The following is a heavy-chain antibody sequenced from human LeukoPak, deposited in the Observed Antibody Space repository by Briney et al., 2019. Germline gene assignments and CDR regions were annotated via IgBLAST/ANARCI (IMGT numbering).Heavy chain of an antibody. J-gene: IGHJ4*02. CDR2: VRYDGRDK. D-gene: IGHD2-21*01. CDR1: GFTFSAYG. Sequence: VGSLRLSCEVSGFTFSAYGIHWVRQSPGKGLEWVAFVRYDGRDKFYADSVKGRFIVSKDNSRTTLQLQMNSLRSEDTAVYFCARGGARDIWYFAYWGQGIRVTVSS. CDR3: ARGGARDIWYFAY. V-gene: IGHV3-30*02.